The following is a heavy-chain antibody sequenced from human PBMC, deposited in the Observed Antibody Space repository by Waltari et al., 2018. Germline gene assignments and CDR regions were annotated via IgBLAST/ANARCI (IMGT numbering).Heavy chain of an antibody. CDR2: IYYGGTT. J-gene: IGHJ4*02. CDR1: GGSISSSSYY. D-gene: IGHD1-26*01. Sequence: QLQLQESGPGLVKPSETLSLTCTVSGGSISSSSYYRGWIRQPPGKGLEWIGSIYYGGTTYYNPSLKSRVTISVDTSKNQFSLKLSSVTAADTAVYYCAKDRTFGKGAETDGIELDYWGQGTLVTVSS. CDR3: AKDRTFGKGAETDGIELDY. V-gene: IGHV4-39*07.